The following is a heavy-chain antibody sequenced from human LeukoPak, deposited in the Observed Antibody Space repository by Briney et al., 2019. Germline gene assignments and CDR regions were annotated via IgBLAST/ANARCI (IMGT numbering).Heavy chain of an antibody. Sequence: GGSLRLSCAASGFTVSSRYMSWVRQAPGKGLEWVSVIYSGGSTYYADSVKGRFTISRDNSKNTVYLQMNSLRAEDTAVYYCARDCSASSSDYYPLGYWGQGTLVTVSS. J-gene: IGHJ4*02. CDR2: IYSGGST. CDR1: GFTVSSRY. D-gene: IGHD3-22*01. V-gene: IGHV3-66*01. CDR3: ARDCSASSSDYYPLGY.